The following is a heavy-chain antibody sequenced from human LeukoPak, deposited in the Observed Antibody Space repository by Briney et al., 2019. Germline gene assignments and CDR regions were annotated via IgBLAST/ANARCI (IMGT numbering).Heavy chain of an antibody. V-gene: IGHV3-15*01. CDR3: TTAISLYVFSPH. Sequence: GGSLTLTCAVSGFTFSHDWWSWVRQAPGKGLEWVGRIRSKTDGGATDYAARGKGRFNLSTDDSINTLYLQMDSLTTEHSAVYHCTTAISLYVFSPHWGQGTLVTDSS. D-gene: IGHD5/OR15-5a*01. CDR2: IRSKTDGGAT. CDR1: GFTFSHDW. J-gene: IGHJ4*01.